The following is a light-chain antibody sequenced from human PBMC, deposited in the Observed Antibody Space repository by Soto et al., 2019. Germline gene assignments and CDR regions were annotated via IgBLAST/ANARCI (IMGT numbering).Light chain of an antibody. J-gene: IGKJ2*01. CDR1: QSVSSNY. CDR2: AAS. V-gene: IGKV3-20*01. Sequence: EIVLTQSPGTLPLSPGERATLSCRASQSVSSNYLVWYQQKPGQAPRLLIYAASSRATGIPDRFSGSGSGTDFTLTISRLEPEDFAVYYCQQYANSPFTFGQGTKVEIK. CDR3: QQYANSPFT.